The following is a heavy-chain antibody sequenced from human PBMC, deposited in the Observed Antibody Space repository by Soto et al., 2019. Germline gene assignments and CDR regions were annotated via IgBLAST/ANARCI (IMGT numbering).Heavy chain of an antibody. J-gene: IGHJ4*02. Sequence: XGSLRLSCAASGFTFSSYSMNWVRQAPGKGLEWVSTISSASIYIYYADSVRGRFTISRDNAKNSLYLQMNSLRAEDTAIYYCATDQLSLLNYDYWAQGTLVTVS. CDR3: ATDQLSLLNYDY. V-gene: IGHV3-21*01. CDR2: ISSASIYI. D-gene: IGHD1-1*01. CDR1: GFTFSSYS.